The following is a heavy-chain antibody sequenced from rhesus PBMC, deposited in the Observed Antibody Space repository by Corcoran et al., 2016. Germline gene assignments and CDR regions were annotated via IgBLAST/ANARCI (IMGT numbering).Heavy chain of an antibody. D-gene: IGHD6-31*01. CDR2: IYGSGGST. J-gene: IGHJ4*01. V-gene: IGHV4-106*01. Sequence: QVQLQESGPGLVKPSETLSLTCAVPGGSISDRSYWSLIRPPPGKGLEWIGYIYGSGGSTYYNPSLKSRVTIATDTSKNQVSLKLSSVTAADTAVYYCAREIAAASLDYWGQGVLVTVSS. CDR3: AREIAAASLDY. CDR1: GGSISDRSY.